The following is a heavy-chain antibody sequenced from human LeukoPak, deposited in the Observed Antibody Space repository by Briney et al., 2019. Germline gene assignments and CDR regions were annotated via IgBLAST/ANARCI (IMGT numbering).Heavy chain of an antibody. Sequence: PSETLSLTCTVSGGSISSYYWSWIRQPPGKGLEWIGYIYYSGSTNYNPSLKSRVTISVDMSKNQFSLKLSSVTAADTAVYYCARLTAATGVWAFDIWGQGTMVTVSS. D-gene: IGHD6-13*01. V-gene: IGHV4-59*08. CDR3: ARLTAATGVWAFDI. J-gene: IGHJ3*02. CDR2: IYYSGST. CDR1: GGSISSYY.